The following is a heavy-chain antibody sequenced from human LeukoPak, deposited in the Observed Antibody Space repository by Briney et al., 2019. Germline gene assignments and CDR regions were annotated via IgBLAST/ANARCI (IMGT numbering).Heavy chain of an antibody. V-gene: IGHV4-61*02. CDR3: ARAPVVVVPAAKAGYD. D-gene: IGHD2-2*01. Sequence: SETLSLTCTVSGGSISSGSYYWSWIRQPAGKGLEWIGRIYTSGSTNYNPSLKSRVTISVDTSKNQFSLKLSSVTAADTAVYYCARAPVVVVPAAKAGYDWGQGTMVTVSS. CDR1: GGSISSGSYY. CDR2: IYTSGST. J-gene: IGHJ3*01.